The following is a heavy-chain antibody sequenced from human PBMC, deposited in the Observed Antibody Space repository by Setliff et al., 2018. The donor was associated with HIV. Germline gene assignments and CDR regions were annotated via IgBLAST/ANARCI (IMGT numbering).Heavy chain of an antibody. CDR3: ARDWAAPYYYGMDV. V-gene: IGHV4-34*01. D-gene: IGHD3-16*01. Sequence: SETLSLTCAVYGGSISGYYWSWIRQSPGKGLEWIGEINDYGNTNYKPSLQSRLTISIDTSKNQLSLKLSSVTAADTAVYYCARDWAAPYYYGMDVWGPGTTVTVSS. CDR1: GGSISGYY. CDR2: INDYGNT. J-gene: IGHJ6*02.